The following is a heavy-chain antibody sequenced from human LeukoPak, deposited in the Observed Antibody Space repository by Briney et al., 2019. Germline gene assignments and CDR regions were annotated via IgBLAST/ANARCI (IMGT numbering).Heavy chain of an antibody. CDR2: IYYSGST. D-gene: IGHD1-1*01. V-gene: IGHV4-59*01. Sequence: SETLSLTCTVSGGSISSYYWSWIRQPPGKGLEWIGYIYYSGSTNYNPSLKSRVTISVDTSRNQFSLKLSSVTAADTAVYYCARTTTWYFDLWGRGTLVTVSS. CDR3: ARTTTWYFDL. J-gene: IGHJ2*01. CDR1: GGSISSYY.